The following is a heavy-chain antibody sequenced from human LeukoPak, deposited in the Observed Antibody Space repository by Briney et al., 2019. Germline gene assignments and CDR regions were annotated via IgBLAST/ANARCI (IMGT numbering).Heavy chain of an antibody. CDR2: IYYSGST. J-gene: IGHJ4*02. D-gene: IGHD3-22*01. CDR1: GGSISSSSYY. Sequence: SETLSLTCTVSGGSISSSSYYWGWIRQPPGKGLGWIGSIYYSGSTYYNPSLKSRVTISVDTSKNEFSLKLSSVTAADTTVYYCARQGWNPVLYDNSGYYFDYWGQGTLVTVSS. V-gene: IGHV4-39*01. CDR3: ARQGWNPVLYDNSGYYFDY.